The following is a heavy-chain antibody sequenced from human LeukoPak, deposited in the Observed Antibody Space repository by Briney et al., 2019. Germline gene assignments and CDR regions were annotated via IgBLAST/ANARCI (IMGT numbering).Heavy chain of an antibody. V-gene: IGHV4-38-2*02. CDR3: TRDRVAVAVPDY. J-gene: IGHJ4*02. CDR1: DYSITSDYY. CDR2: IYHSGNT. Sequence: SETLSLTCTVSDYSITSDYYWGWIRQPPGKGLEWIGSIYHSGNTYSNPSLRGRVTMSVDTSKSQFSLKLSSVTAADTAVYYCTRDRVAVAVPDYWGQGTLVTVSS. D-gene: IGHD6-19*01.